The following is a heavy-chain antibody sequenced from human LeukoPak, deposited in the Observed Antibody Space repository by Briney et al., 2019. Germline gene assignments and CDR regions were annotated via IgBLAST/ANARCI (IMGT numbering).Heavy chain of an antibody. Sequence: AGGSLRLSCAASGFTFSGSAMHWVRQASGKGLEWVGRIRSKANSYATAYAASVKGRFTISRDDSKNTAYLQMNSLKTEDTAVYYCTGRTYYDFWTSFDYWGQGTLVTVSS. D-gene: IGHD3-3*01. V-gene: IGHV3-73*01. CDR2: IRSKANSYAT. CDR3: TGRTYYDFWTSFDY. J-gene: IGHJ4*02. CDR1: GFTFSGSA.